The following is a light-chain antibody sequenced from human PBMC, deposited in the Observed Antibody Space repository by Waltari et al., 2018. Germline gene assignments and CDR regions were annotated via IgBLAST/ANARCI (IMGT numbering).Light chain of an antibody. CDR2: DVS. V-gene: IGLV2-14*03. CDR1: STYIGTHDF. Sequence: QSALTQPASVSGSPGQSFAISCSGSSTYIGTHDFVPWYQQHPGNAPKLIIFDVSSRPSGISDRFSGSKFGNTASLTISGLQAEDEADYYCSSYTRGRTYVFGSGTKVTVL. CDR3: SSYTRGRTYV. J-gene: IGLJ1*01.